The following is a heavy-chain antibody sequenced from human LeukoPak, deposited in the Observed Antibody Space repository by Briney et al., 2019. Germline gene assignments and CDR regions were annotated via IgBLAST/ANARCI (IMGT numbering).Heavy chain of an antibody. V-gene: IGHV3-48*03. CDR1: GFTFSSYE. D-gene: IGHD4-11*01. CDR3: TDYNADY. J-gene: IGHJ4*02. Sequence: GGSLRLSCAASGFTFSSYEMNWVRQAPGKGLEWVSYISSSGTTTFYADSVKGRFAISRDNAKNSLFLQMDSLRVGDTAVYYCTDYNADYWGQGTLVTVSS. CDR2: ISSSGTTT.